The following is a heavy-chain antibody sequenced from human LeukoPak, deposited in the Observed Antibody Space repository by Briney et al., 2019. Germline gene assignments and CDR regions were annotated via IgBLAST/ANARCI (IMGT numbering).Heavy chain of an antibody. CDR1: GYTFNNYG. V-gene: IGHV1-18*01. D-gene: IGHD3-9*01. J-gene: IGHJ5*02. CDR2: VSSYNGDT. Sequence: EASVKVSCKASGYTFNNYGISWVRQAPGQGHEWMGWVSSYNGDTNYAQKFRGRVTMSTDTSTSTAYMELRGLRFDDTAIYYCVKDWHILTGRNCFDPWGQGTLVTVSS. CDR3: VKDWHILTGRNCFDP.